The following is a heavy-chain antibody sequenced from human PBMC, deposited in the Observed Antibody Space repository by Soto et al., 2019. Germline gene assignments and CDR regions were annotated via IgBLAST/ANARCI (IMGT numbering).Heavy chain of an antibody. J-gene: IGHJ6*03. Sequence: ASVKVSCKASGYTFTSYAMHWVRQAPGQRLEWMGWINAGNGNTKYSQKFQGRVTITRDTSASTAYMELSSLRSEDTAVYYCARGILTIFVVVISMDVWGKGTTVTVCS. V-gene: IGHV1-3*01. D-gene: IGHD3-3*01. CDR1: GYTFTSYA. CDR3: ARGILTIFVVVISMDV. CDR2: INAGNGNT.